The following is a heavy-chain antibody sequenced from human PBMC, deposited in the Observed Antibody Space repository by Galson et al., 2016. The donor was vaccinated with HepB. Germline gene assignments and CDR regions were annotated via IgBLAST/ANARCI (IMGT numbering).Heavy chain of an antibody. CDR2: LSPDGSNT. V-gene: IGHV3-74*01. CDR3: ARGGPSFDIDY. D-gene: IGHD2-2*01. J-gene: IGHJ4*02. CDR1: GFSFSNFW. Sequence: SLRLSCATSGFSFSNFWIHWVRQTPGEGLVWVSRLSPDGSNTAYAGSVKGRFTISRDNTKNTVYLQMNSLRVEDTALYYCARGGPSFDIDYWGQGTLLTVSS.